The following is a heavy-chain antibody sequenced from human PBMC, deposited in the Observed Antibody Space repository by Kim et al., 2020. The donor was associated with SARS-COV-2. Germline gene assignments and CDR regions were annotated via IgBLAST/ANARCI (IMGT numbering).Heavy chain of an antibody. V-gene: IGHV3-7*01. CDR2: IKQDGSEK. CDR3: ARDGVGYSYGYYYYGMDV. Sequence: GGSLRLSCAASGFTFSSYWMSWVRQAPGKGLEWVANIKQDGSEKYYVDSVKGRFTISRDNAKNSLYLQMNSLRAEDTAVYYCARDGVGYSYGYYYYGMDVWGQGTTVTVSS. CDR1: GFTFSSYW. J-gene: IGHJ6*02. D-gene: IGHD5-18*01.